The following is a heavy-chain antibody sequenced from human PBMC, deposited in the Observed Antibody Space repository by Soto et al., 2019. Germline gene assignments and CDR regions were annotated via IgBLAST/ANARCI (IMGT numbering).Heavy chain of an antibody. Sequence: SETLSLTCTVSGGSISSYYWSWIRQPPGKGLEWIGYIYYSGSTNYNPSLKSRVTISVDTSKNQFSLKLSSVTAADTAVYYCARCIVTTPRCSYGMEVWGQGTTVTVSS. CDR1: GGSISSYY. D-gene: IGHD3-16*01. J-gene: IGHJ6*02. CDR3: ARCIVTTPRCSYGMEV. CDR2: IYYSGST. V-gene: IGHV4-59*01.